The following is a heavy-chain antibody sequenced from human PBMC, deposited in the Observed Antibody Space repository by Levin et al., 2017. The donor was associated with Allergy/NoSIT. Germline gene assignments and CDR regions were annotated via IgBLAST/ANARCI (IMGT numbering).Heavy chain of an antibody. CDR2: IYLSGST. D-gene: IGHD5-18*01. Sequence: PSETLSLTCAVSGGSISSGGYSWSWIRQPPGTGLEWIGNIYLSGSTYYNPSLKSRVTISVDRSKNPFSLNLSSVTAADTAVYYCARVAVYSDGYYFDYWGQGTLVTVSS. CDR3: ARVAVYSDGYYFDY. V-gene: IGHV4-30-2*01. J-gene: IGHJ4*02. CDR1: GGSISSGGYS.